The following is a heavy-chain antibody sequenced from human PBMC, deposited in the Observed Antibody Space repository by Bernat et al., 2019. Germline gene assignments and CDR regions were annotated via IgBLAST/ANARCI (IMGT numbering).Heavy chain of an antibody. CDR2: ISAYNGNT. CDR1: GDTFSSYG. V-gene: IGHV1-18*01. J-gene: IGHJ5*02. Sequence: QVQLVQSGAEVKKPGASVKVSCKASGDTFSSYGISWVRQAPGQGLEWMGWISAYNGNTNYAQKLQGRVTMTTDTSTSTAYMELRSLRSEDPAVYYCARPPGDCSGGSCYNWFDPWGKGTLVTVSS. CDR3: ARPPGDCSGGSCYNWFDP. D-gene: IGHD2-15*01.